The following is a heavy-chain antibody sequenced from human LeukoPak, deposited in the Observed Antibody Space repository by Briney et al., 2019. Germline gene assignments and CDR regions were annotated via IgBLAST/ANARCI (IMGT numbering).Heavy chain of an antibody. J-gene: IGHJ4*02. V-gene: IGHV3-30-3*01. CDR1: GYTFTSYY. Sequence: SCKASGYTFTSYYMHWVRQGPGKGLEWVALVSYDGGSKYYADSVKGRITISRDNSKNTLHLQMNSLRTEDTAVYYCARVKGGIAAAGNYFDYWGQGTLVTVSS. CDR2: VSYDGGSK. CDR3: ARVKGGIAAAGNYFDY. D-gene: IGHD6-13*01.